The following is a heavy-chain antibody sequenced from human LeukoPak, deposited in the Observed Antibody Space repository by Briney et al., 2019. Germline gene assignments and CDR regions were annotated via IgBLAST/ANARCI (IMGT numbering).Heavy chain of an antibody. V-gene: IGHV3-30*02. J-gene: IGHJ4*02. CDR3: VTDYKWGFNY. CDR1: GFTFSHHC. Sequence: RGGSLRPSCAASGFTFSHHCMQWVRQAPGKGPEWVVFIRNDGSNHYYADPAKGRITISRDNSKNNVYLQMYSLRVEDTSIYYRVTDYKWGFNYWGQGTVVTASS. CDR2: IRNDGSNH. D-gene: IGHD1-1*01.